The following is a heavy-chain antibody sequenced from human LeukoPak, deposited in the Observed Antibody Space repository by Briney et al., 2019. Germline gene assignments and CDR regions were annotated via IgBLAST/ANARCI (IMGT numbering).Heavy chain of an antibody. CDR1: GYTFTNYY. D-gene: IGHD1-26*01. CDR3: GRAETHSSHYMDV. Sequence: ASVKVSCKASGYTFTNYYIHWVRQAPGQGLEWMGIINPSGGTTTYAQKFQGRVTVTRDTSTSTVYMELSSLRSEDTAVYFCGRAETHSSHYMDVWGKGTMVTVSS. CDR2: INPSGGTT. J-gene: IGHJ6*03. V-gene: IGHV1-46*03.